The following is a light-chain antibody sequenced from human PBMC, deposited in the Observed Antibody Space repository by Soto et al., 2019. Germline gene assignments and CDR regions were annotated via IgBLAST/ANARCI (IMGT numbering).Light chain of an antibody. CDR3: QQYGSSPRT. J-gene: IGKJ1*01. CDR2: GAS. V-gene: IGKV3-20*01. CDR1: QSVSSSY. Sequence: EIVLTQSPGSLSLSPGERATLSSRASQSVSSSYLAWYQQKPGQAPRLLIYGASSRATGIPDRFSGSGSGTDFTLTISRLEPEDFAVYYCQQYGSSPRTFGHGTKVEIK.